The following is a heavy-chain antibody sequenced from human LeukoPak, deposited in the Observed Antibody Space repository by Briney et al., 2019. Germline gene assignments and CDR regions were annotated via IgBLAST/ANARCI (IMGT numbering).Heavy chain of an antibody. Sequence: SETLSLTCTVSGYSISSGYYWGWIRQPPGKGLEWIGSIYHSGSTYYNPSLKSRVTISVDTSKNQFSLKLSSVTAADTAVYYCARDPLVGYCSGGSCYGPTHYFDYWGQGTLVTVSS. CDR2: IYHSGST. J-gene: IGHJ4*02. V-gene: IGHV4-38-2*02. CDR1: GYSISSGYY. CDR3: ARDPLVGYCSGGSCYGPTHYFDY. D-gene: IGHD2-15*01.